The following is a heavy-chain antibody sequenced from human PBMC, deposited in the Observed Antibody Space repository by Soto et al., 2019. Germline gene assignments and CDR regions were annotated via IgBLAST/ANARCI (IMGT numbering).Heavy chain of an antibody. CDR2: IYYSGST. Sequence: SETLSLTCTVSGGSISSGDYYWSWIRQPPGKGLEWIGYIYYSGSTYYNPSLKSRVTISVDTSENQFSLKLSSVTAADTAVDYCARVSPGFAFDIWGEGTMVTVSS. J-gene: IGHJ3*02. CDR1: GGSISSGDYY. CDR3: ARVSPGFAFDI. V-gene: IGHV4-30-4*01.